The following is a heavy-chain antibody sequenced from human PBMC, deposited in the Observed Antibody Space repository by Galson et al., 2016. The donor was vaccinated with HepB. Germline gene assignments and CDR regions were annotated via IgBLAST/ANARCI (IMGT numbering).Heavy chain of an antibody. V-gene: IGHV1-69*13. CDR2: IIPVFGPP. Sequence: SVKASCKASGGTVSTYAISWARQAPGQGLEWMGGIIPVFGPPNYARKLEGRVTITADESTSTVYMELNSLRSEDTAVDYCMLGSFSPKCYSHSPDYYYYGMDVWGEGTTVTVSS. D-gene: IGHD2-21*01. CDR1: GGTVSTYA. CDR3: MLGSFSPKCYSHSPDYYYYGMDV. J-gene: IGHJ6*04.